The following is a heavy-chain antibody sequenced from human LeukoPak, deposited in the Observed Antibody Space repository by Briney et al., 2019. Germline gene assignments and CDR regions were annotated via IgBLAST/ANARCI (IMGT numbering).Heavy chain of an antibody. CDR2: INPSGST. CDR3: ARGRHDITMIVVVMTSVSYYLDV. Sequence: SETLSLTCAVYGGSFSGYHWTWIRQSPGKGLEWIGDINPSGSTYYNPSLKSRLTISVDTSKNQFSLKLRSVAAADTAVYYCARGRHDITMIVVVMTSVSYYLDVWGKGTTVTVS. D-gene: IGHD3-22*01. CDR1: GGSFSGYH. V-gene: IGHV4-34*01. J-gene: IGHJ6*03.